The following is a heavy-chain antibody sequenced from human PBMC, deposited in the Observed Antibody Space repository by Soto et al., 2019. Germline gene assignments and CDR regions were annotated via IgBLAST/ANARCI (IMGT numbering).Heavy chain of an antibody. CDR3: ARYMKAVAGGSQYCYYAMDV. D-gene: IGHD2-21*01. J-gene: IGHJ6*02. V-gene: IGHV5-51*01. Sequence: GESLKISCQGSGYDFSTYWIGWVRQMPGKGLEWMGIIHPGDSDARYSPSFQGQVTISVDKSINTAYLQWSSLKASDTAILYSARYMKAVAGGSQYCYYAMDVWGQGTTVTVSS. CDR2: IHPGDSDA. CDR1: GYDFSTYW.